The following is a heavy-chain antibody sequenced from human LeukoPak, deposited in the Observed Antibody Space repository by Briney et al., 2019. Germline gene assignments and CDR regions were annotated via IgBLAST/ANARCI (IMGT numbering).Heavy chain of an antibody. CDR2: IYHSGST. J-gene: IGHJ5*02. CDR1: GYSISSGYY. V-gene: IGHV4-38-2*02. CDR3: ARGGRCSSTSCYQGWFDP. D-gene: IGHD2-2*01. Sequence: KPSETLSLTCTVSGYSISSGYYWGWIQQPPGKGLEWIGSIYHSGSTYYNPSLKSRVTISVDTSKNQFSLKLSSVTAADTAVYYCARGGRCSSTSCYQGWFDPWGQGTLVTVSS.